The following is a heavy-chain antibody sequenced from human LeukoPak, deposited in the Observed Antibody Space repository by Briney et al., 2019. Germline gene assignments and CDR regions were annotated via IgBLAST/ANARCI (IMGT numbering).Heavy chain of an antibody. Sequence: ASVKVSCKASGGTFSSYAISWVRHAPGQGLEWMGGIIPIFGTANYAQTFQGRVTITADESTSTAYMELSSLRSEDTAVYYCARDQYSSGWYDYWGQGTLVTVSS. V-gene: IGHV1-69*13. CDR3: ARDQYSSGWYDY. J-gene: IGHJ4*02. D-gene: IGHD6-19*01. CDR2: IIPIFGTA. CDR1: GGTFSSYA.